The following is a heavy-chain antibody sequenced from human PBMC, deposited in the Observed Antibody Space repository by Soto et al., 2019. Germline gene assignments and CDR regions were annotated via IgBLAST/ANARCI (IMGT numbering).Heavy chain of an antibody. CDR1: GFTFSSYA. V-gene: IGHV3-30-3*01. D-gene: IGHD2-15*01. CDR2: ISYDGSNK. CDR3: SRLVFSVAAYAFDS. Sequence: QVQLVESGGGVVQPGRSLRLSCAASGFTFSSYAMHWVRQAPGNGLEWVAVISYDGSNKYYADSVKGRFTISRDNSKNTLYLQMNSLRAEDTAVYYWSRLVFSVAAYAFDSWGQGTMVTVSS. J-gene: IGHJ3*02.